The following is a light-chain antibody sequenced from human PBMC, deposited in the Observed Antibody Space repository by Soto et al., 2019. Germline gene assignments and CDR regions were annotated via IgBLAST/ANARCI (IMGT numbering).Light chain of an antibody. CDR3: AAWDDSLRGRV. Sequence: QSVLTQPPSASGTPWQRVTISCSGSSSNVGVNFVYWYQHLPGTAPKLLIYRNDQRPSGVPDRFSGSKSGTSSSLAISGLRYEDEADYYCAAWDDSLRGRVFGTGTKVTVL. CDR1: SSNVGVNF. CDR2: RND. V-gene: IGLV1-47*01. J-gene: IGLJ1*01.